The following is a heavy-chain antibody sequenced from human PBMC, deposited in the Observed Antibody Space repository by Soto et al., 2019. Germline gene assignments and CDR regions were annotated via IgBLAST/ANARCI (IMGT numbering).Heavy chain of an antibody. V-gene: IGHV3-23*01. D-gene: IGHD3-10*01. CDR1: GFPFINFA. CDR3: AKLGFSGTYFHFDY. J-gene: IGHJ4*02. Sequence: GSLRLSCEASGFPFINFAMNWVRQSPGKGLEWVSSISGSGGRTWYADSVRGRFTISRDNSQNTLSLQMNGLRGEDTAVYYCAKLGFSGTYFHFDYWGQGALVTVSS. CDR2: ISGSGGRT.